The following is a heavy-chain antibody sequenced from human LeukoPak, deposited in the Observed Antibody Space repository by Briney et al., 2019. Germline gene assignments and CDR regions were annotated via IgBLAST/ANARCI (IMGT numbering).Heavy chain of an antibody. CDR2: IIPILGIA. D-gene: IGHD2-15*01. CDR3: ASRDIVVVVAATNTFNI. Sequence: GASVKVSCKASGGTFNSYTISWVRQAPGQGLEWMERIIPILGIANYAQKFQGRVTITADKSTSTAYMELSSLRSEDTAVYYCASRDIVVVVAATNTFNIWGQGTMVTVSS. CDR1: GGTFNSYT. V-gene: IGHV1-69*02. J-gene: IGHJ3*02.